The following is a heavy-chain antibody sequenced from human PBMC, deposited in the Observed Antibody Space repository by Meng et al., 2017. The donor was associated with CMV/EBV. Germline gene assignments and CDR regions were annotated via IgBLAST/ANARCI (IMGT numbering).Heavy chain of an antibody. CDR3: ARADAIVVVPAAILDYYYGMDV. V-gene: IGHV3-21*01. Sequence: LKISCAASGFTFSSYSMNWVRQAPGKGLEWVSSISSSSSYIYYADSVKGRFTISRDNAKNSLYLQMNSLRAEDTAVYYCARADAIVVVPAAILDYYYGMDVWGQGTTVTVSS. J-gene: IGHJ6*02. CDR1: GFTFSSYS. CDR2: ISSSSSYI. D-gene: IGHD2-2*01.